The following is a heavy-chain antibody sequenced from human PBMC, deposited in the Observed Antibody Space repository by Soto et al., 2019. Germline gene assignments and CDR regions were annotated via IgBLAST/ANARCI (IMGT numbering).Heavy chain of an antibody. J-gene: IGHJ3*02. Sequence: EVQLVESGGGLVQPGRSLRLSCAASGFTFDDYAMHWVRQAPGKGLEWVSGISWNSCTIGYADSVKGRFTISRDNAKNSLYLQMNSLRAEDTALYYCAKDIQRHYNFWSGTSGGAFDIWGQGTMVTVSS. V-gene: IGHV3-9*01. D-gene: IGHD3-3*01. CDR1: GFTFDDYA. CDR2: ISWNSCTI. CDR3: AKDIQRHYNFWSGTSGGAFDI.